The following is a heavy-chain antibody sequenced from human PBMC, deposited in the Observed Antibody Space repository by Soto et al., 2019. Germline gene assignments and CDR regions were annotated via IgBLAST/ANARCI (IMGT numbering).Heavy chain of an antibody. CDR2: ISWNSGSI. CDR1: GFTFDDYA. V-gene: IGHV3-9*01. D-gene: IGHD3-22*01. Sequence: PGGSLRLSCAASGFTFDDYAMHWVRQAPGKGLEWVSGISWNSGSIGYADSVKGRFTISRDNAKNSLYLQMNSLRAEDTALYYCAKGVYYDCSGPTGYWGRGTLVTVSS. J-gene: IGHJ4*02. CDR3: AKGVYYDCSGPTGY.